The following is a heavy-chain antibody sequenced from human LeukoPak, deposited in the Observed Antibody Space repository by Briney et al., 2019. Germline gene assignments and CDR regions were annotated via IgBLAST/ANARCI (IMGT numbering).Heavy chain of an antibody. CDR1: GYTFTGYY. CDR2: INPNSGGT. V-gene: IGHV1-2*02. Sequence: ASVKVSCKASGYTFTGYYMHWVRQAPGQGLEWMGWINPNSGGTNYAQKFQGRVTMTRDTSISTAYMELSRLRSDDTAVYYCARDPIPSIAVAGTPDYWGQGTLVTVSS. D-gene: IGHD6-19*01. J-gene: IGHJ4*02. CDR3: ARDPIPSIAVAGTPDY.